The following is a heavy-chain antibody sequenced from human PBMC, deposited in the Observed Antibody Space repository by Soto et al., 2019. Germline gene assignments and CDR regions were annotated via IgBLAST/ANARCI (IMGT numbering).Heavy chain of an antibody. V-gene: IGHV3-7*05. CDR1: GFTFSSYW. CDR2: IKQDGSEK. Sequence: EVQLVESGGGLVQPGGSLRLSCAASGFTFSSYWMSWVRQAPGKGLEWVANIKQDGSEKYYVDSVKGRFTISRDNAKKSLYLQMNSLRAEDTAVYYCALAGYYYYYGMDVWGQGTTVTVSS. D-gene: IGHD6-19*01. J-gene: IGHJ6*02. CDR3: ALAGYYYYYGMDV.